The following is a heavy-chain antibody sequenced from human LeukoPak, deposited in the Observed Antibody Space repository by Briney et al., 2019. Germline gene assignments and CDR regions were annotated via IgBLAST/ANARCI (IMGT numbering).Heavy chain of an antibody. J-gene: IGHJ5*02. CDR3: ARGRRYFDWLFRNNWFDP. V-gene: IGHV4-59*12. Sequence: SETLSLTCTVSGGSISSYYWSWIRQPPGKGLEWIGYIYYSGSTNYNPSLKSRVTISVDTSKNQFSLKLSSVTAADTAVYYCARGRRYFDWLFRNNWFDPWGQGTLVTVSS. D-gene: IGHD3-9*01. CDR1: GGSISSYY. CDR2: IYYSGST.